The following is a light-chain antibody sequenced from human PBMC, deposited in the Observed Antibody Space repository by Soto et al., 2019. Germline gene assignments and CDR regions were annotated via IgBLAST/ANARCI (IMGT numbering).Light chain of an antibody. Sequence: QSVSNNYLAWYQQKPGQAPRLLIYGASNRATGIPDRFSGSWSGTDFTLTISSLEPEDFAVYSCQQRSNWPGRTFGGGTKVDIK. CDR1: QSVSNNY. CDR3: QQRSNWPGRT. V-gene: IGKV3-11*01. J-gene: IGKJ4*01. CDR2: GAS.